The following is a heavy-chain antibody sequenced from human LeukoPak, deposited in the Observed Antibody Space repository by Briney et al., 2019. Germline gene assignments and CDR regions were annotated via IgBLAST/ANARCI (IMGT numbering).Heavy chain of an antibody. J-gene: IGHJ6*03. D-gene: IGHD3-10*01. CDR2: INPNSGGT. Sequence: GASVKVSCKASGYTFTGYYIHWVRQAPGQGLEWMGWINPNSGGTNYAQKFQGRVTMTRDASISTAYMELSRLRSDDTAVYYCARDREISYFYYMDVWGQGTTVTISS. V-gene: IGHV1-2*02. CDR1: GYTFTGYY. CDR3: ARDREISYFYYMDV.